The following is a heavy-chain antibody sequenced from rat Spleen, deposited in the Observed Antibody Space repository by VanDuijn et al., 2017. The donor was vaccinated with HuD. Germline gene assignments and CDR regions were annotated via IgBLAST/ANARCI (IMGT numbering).Heavy chain of an antibody. V-gene: IGHV5-7*01. Sequence: EVQLVESGGGLVQPGRSLKLSCAASGFTFSPFAMAWVRQAPKKGLEWVATITSGGSNTYYPDSVKGRFTISRDNAKSTLYLQMDSLRSEDTANYYCAKKGTYYGYLYVMDAWGQGASVTVSS. CDR1: GFTFSPFA. D-gene: IGHD1-9*01. J-gene: IGHJ4*01. CDR3: AKKGTYYGYLYVMDA. CDR2: ITSGGSNT.